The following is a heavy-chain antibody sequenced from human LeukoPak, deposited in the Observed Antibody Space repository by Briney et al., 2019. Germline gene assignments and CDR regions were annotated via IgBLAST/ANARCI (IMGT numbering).Heavy chain of an antibody. CDR3: ASTRVNKYSSSRGAFDY. Sequence: SETLSLTCAVYGGSFSGYYWSWIRQPPGKGLEWIGEIIHSGSTNYNPFLKSRVTISVDTSKNQFSLKLSSVTAADTAVYYCASTRVNKYSSSRGAFDYWGQGTLVTVSS. V-gene: IGHV4-34*12. D-gene: IGHD6-13*01. CDR1: GGSFSGYY. J-gene: IGHJ4*02. CDR2: IIHSGST.